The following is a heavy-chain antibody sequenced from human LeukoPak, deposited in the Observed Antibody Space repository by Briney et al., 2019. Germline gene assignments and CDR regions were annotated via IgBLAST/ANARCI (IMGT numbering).Heavy chain of an antibody. D-gene: IGHD2-8*01. V-gene: IGHV4-4*07. CDR2: AHSDGTT. Sequence: PSETLSLTCTVSGGCFSSYHWSWIRQFVGKGLEWIGRAHSDGTTNYNPSLKSRVTMSIDTSKNQFSLKLNSVTAADTAVYYCARDGLYTNGYSYFDYWGQGTLVTVSS. CDR3: ARDGLYTNGYSYFDY. J-gene: IGHJ4*02. CDR1: GGCFSSYH.